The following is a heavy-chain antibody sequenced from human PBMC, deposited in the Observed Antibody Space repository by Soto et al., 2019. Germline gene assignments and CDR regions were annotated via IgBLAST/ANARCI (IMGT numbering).Heavy chain of an antibody. CDR2: IYYSGST. V-gene: IGHV4-59*08. CDR1: GGSISNYY. J-gene: IGHJ4*02. D-gene: IGHD4-17*01. Sequence: PSETLSLTSTVSGGSISNYYWSWIRQPPGKGLEWIGYIYYSGSTSYNPSLKSRVTISVDTSKNQLSLKLSSVTAADTAVYYCARRYGYYFDYWGQGTLVTVSS. CDR3: ARRYGYYFDY.